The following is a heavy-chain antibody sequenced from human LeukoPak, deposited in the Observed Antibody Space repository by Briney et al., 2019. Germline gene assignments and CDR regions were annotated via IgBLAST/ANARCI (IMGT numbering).Heavy chain of an antibody. V-gene: IGHV3-9*01. Sequence: GRSLRLSCAASGFTFDDYAMHWVRQAPGKGLEWVSGISWNSGSIDYADSVKGRFTISRDNAKNSLFLQMNSLRAEDTALYYCAKDDGATYSYFDYRGQGTLVTVSS. CDR2: ISWNSGSI. CDR3: AKDDGATYSYFDY. CDR1: GFTFDDYA. D-gene: IGHD1-26*01. J-gene: IGHJ4*02.